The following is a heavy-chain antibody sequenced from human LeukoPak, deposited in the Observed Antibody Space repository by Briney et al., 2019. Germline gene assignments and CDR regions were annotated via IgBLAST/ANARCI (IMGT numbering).Heavy chain of an antibody. D-gene: IGHD2-15*01. CDR1: GWSVSSNY. CDR2: LYLGGST. Sequence: SGESLTLSCAVSGWSVSSNYMSWVRQAPGKGLEWVCVLYLGGSTYYADSVKGRFTISIDNSKNQLYLKMNSVRAAETAVYYCARYCSGGSWYSRYAFDIWSQGTMVTVSS. J-gene: IGHJ3*02. V-gene: IGHV3-53*01. CDR3: ARYCSGGSWYSRYAFDI.